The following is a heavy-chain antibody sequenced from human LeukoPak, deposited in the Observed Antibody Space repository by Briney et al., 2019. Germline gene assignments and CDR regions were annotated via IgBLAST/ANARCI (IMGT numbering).Heavy chain of an antibody. CDR2: IYYSGST. CDR1: GGSISSYY. J-gene: IGHJ4*02. CDR3: ARGTYYYDSSGYWYPDC. V-gene: IGHV4-59*01. Sequence: ETLSLTCTVSGGSISSYYWSWIRQPPGKGLEWIGYIYYSGSTNYNPSLKSRVTISVDTSKNQFSLKLSSVTAADTAVYYCARGTYYYDSSGYWYPDCWGQGTLVTVSS. D-gene: IGHD3-22*01.